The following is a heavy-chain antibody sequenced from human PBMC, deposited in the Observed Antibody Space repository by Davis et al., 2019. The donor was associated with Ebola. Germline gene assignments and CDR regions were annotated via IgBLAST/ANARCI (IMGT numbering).Heavy chain of an antibody. CDR2: IKSKTDGGTT. CDR1: GFTFSNAW. CDR3: TTEVSRGPIAPHMVRGVIIHWYFDL. J-gene: IGHJ2*01. V-gene: IGHV3-15*01. D-gene: IGHD3-10*01. Sequence: GESLKISCAASGFTFSNAWMSWVRQAPGKGLEWVGRIKSKTDGGTTDYAAPVKGRFTISRDDSKNTLYLQMNSLKTEDTAVYYCTTEVSRGPIAPHMVRGVIIHWYFDLWGRGTLVTVSS.